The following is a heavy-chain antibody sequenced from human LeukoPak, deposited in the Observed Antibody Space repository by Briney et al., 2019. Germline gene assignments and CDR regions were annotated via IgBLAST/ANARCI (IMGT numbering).Heavy chain of an antibody. CDR3: ARAAGDLDY. V-gene: IGHV1-8*01. CDR1: GYTFTSYD. Sequence: ASVKVSCKASGYTFTSYDINWVRQATGEGLEWVGWMNPNSGNTGSAQKFQGRVSMTRDTSISTAYMELSSLRSEDTAIYYCARAAGDLDYWGQGTLVTVSS. J-gene: IGHJ4*02. CDR2: MNPNSGNT.